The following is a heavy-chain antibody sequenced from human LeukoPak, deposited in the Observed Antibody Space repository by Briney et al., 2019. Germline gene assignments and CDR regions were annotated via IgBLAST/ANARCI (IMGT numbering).Heavy chain of an antibody. CDR2: INPNSGGT. CDR3: ARTYYYDSSGYPNWFDP. D-gene: IGHD3-22*01. J-gene: IGHJ5*02. V-gene: IGHV1-2*06. Sequence: ASVKVSCKASGYTFTGYYMHWVRQAPGQGLEWMGRINPNSGGTNYAQKFQGRVTMTRDTSISTAYMELSRLRSDDTAVYYCARTYYYDSSGYPNWFDPWGQGTLVTVSS. CDR1: GYTFTGYY.